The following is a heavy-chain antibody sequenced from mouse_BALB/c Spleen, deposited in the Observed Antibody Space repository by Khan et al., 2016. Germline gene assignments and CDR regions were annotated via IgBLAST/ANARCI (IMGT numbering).Heavy chain of an antibody. D-gene: IGHD2-4*01. J-gene: IGHJ3*01. V-gene: IGHV1S126*01. CDR2: IYPFDRYT. Sequence: QVQLQQPGAELVRPGPSVKLSCKSSGYPFTSYWTNRMKQRPGQGLEWIGNIYPFDRYTNNNQKFKDKATLTVDKSSSTAYMQPSSPTSEDSAIYSYTRVVYYMIRGCAYRGKGTLVTVSA. CDR3: TRVVYYMIRGCAY. CDR1: GYPFTSYW.